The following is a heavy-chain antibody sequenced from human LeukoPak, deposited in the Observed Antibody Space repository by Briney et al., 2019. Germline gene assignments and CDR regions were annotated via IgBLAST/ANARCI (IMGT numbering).Heavy chain of an antibody. CDR2: INDGGGTT. D-gene: IGHD3-10*01. J-gene: IGHJ4*02. Sequence: GGSLRLSCAASGFTFTNFALSWVHQAPGKGLEWVSAINDGGGTTYYADSVKGRFTISRDNSKNTLYLQMNSLRAEDTAVYYCAKYRYGSGSFYTSPFDYWGQGTLVTVSS. V-gene: IGHV3-23*01. CDR3: AKYRYGSGSFYTSPFDY. CDR1: GFTFTNFA.